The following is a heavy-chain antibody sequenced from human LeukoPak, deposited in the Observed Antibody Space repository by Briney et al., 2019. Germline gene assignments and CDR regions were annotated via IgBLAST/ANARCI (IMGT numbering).Heavy chain of an antibody. CDR3: ARGTGGSGSSGIDY. V-gene: IGHV4-34*01. D-gene: IGHD3-10*01. CDR2: INHSGST. Sequence: SETLSLTCAVYGGSFSGYYWSWIRQPPGKGLEWIGEINHSGSTNYNPSLKSRVTTSVDTSKNQFSLKLSSVTAADTAVYYCARGTGGSGSSGIDYWGQGTLVTVSS. CDR1: GGSFSGYY. J-gene: IGHJ4*02.